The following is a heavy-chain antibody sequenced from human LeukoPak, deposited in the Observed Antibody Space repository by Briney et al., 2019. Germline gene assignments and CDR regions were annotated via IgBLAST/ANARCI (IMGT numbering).Heavy chain of an antibody. CDR2: ISSSGSTI. J-gene: IGHJ4*02. CDR3: ATSVAGLRYFDY. D-gene: IGHD6-19*01. Sequence: PGGSLRLSCAAPGFTFSSYAMSWVHQAPGKGLEWVSYISSSGSTIYYADSVKGRFTISRDNAKNSLYLQMNSLRAEDTAVYYCATSVAGLRYFDYWGQGTLVTVSS. CDR1: GFTFSSYA. V-gene: IGHV3-48*04.